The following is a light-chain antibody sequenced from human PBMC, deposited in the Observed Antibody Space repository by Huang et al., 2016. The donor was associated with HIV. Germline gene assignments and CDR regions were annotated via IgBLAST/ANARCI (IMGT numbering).Light chain of an antibody. V-gene: IGKV3-15*01. J-gene: IGKJ2*01. CDR2: GAS. CDR1: QSVSSN. CDR3: QQYNNWPPEYT. Sequence: IVMTPSPATLSVSPGERATLSCRASQSVSSNFAWYQQKPGQAPSLLISGASTRATGVPAKFSGSGSGTKFTLTISSLQSEDFAVYYCQQYNNWPPEYTFGQGTKLEIK.